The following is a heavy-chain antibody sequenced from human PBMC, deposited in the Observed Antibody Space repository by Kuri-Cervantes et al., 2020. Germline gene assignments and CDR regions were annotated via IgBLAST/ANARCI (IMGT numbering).Heavy chain of an antibody. Sequence: LSLTCAASGFNLRSYAMHWVRQAPGKALEWLSYISSDSSTIYHADSVKGRFTISRDNAMNSLYLQMNSLRDEDTAVYYCARFGSGSYFGPLDYWGQGTLVTVSS. J-gene: IGHJ4*02. CDR3: ARFGSGSYFGPLDY. D-gene: IGHD3-10*01. V-gene: IGHV3-48*02. CDR1: GFNLRSYA. CDR2: ISSDSSTI.